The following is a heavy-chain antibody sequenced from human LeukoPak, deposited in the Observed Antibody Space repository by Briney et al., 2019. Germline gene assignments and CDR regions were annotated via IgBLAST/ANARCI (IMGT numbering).Heavy chain of an antibody. CDR3: ATYTHWVAGDV. Sequence: GGSLRLSCAASGFTFSESWMSWVRQAPGKGLEWVANMNQDGSEKDYVDSVKGRFTISRDNARESLYLQMSSPRAEDTAVYYCATYTHWVAGDVWGHGTTVTVSS. CDR2: MNQDGSEK. D-gene: IGHD3-16*01. V-gene: IGHV3-7*01. CDR1: GFTFSESW. J-gene: IGHJ6*02.